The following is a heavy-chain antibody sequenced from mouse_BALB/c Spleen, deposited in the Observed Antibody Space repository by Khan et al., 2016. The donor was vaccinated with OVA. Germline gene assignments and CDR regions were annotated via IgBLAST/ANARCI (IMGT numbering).Heavy chain of an antibody. CDR1: GYTFINYW. CDR3: ERRGLRWDFDY. Sequence: QVQLQQSGAELAKPGASVKMSCKASGYTFINYWILWVKQRPGQGLEWIGYINPSTGYTEYNQNFKDKSTLTADKSSSTAYIQLRSLTSEDSAVYYCERRGLRWDFDYWGQGTTLTVSS. CDR2: INPSTGYT. V-gene: IGHV1-7*01. D-gene: IGHD1-1*01. J-gene: IGHJ2*01.